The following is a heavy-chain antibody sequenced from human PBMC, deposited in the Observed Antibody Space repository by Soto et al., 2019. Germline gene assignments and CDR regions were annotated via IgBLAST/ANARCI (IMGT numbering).Heavy chain of an antibody. Sequence: SGPTLVNPTQTLTLTCTFSGFSLSTSGVGVGWIRQPPGKALEWLALIYWNDDKRYSPSLKSRLTITKDTSKNQVVLTMTNMAPVDTATYFCAHTPPAFCDILTVSPNRGQGTLVTVSS. V-gene: IGHV2-5*01. J-gene: IGHJ1*01. CDR1: GFSLSTSGVG. CDR3: AHTPPAFCDILTVSPN. D-gene: IGHD3-9*01. CDR2: IYWNDDK.